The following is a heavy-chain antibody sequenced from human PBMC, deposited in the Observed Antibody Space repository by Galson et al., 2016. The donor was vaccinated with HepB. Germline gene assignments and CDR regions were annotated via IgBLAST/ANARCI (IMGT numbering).Heavy chain of an antibody. Sequence: SETLSLTCGVYGGSFSSYYWSWIRQPPGKGLEWIGEINHSGRTNYNPSLKSRVTISIDMSKNQFSLKLNSVTAPDTAVYYCARLRWSGYDFDSWGQGTLVTVSS. D-gene: IGHD5-12*01. CDR2: INHSGRT. V-gene: IGHV4-34*01. J-gene: IGHJ4*02. CDR3: ARLRWSGYDFDS. CDR1: GGSFSSYY.